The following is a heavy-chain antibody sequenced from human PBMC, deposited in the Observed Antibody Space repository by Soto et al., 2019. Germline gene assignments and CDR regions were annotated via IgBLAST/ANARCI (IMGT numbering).Heavy chain of an antibody. V-gene: IGHV3-33*06. CDR1: GFTFSSYD. CDR2: IWNDGNNK. CDR3: AKRSSSWGFDY. Sequence: PGGSLRLSCVASGFTFSSYDMHWVRQAPGKGLEWMTVIWNDGNNKYYADSVKGRFTISRDNSKNTLYLQMSSLRAEDTAVYYCAKRSSSWGFDYWGQGTLVTVSS. J-gene: IGHJ4*02. D-gene: IGHD6-13*01.